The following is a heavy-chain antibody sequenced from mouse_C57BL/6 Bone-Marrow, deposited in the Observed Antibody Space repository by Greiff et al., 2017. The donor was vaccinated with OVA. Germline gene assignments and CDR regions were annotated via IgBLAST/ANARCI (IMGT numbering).Heavy chain of an antibody. V-gene: IGHV7-3*01. CDR2: IRNKANGYTT. D-gene: IGHD1-1*01. CDR3: ARSANYYGSSSYYFDY. CDR1: GFTFTDYY. Sequence: DVKLVESGGGLVQPGGSLSLSCAASGFTFTDYYMSWVRQPPGTALEWLGFIRNKANGYTTEYSASVKGRFTISRDNSQSILYLQMNALRAEDSATYYCARSANYYGSSSYYFDYWGQGTTLTVSS. J-gene: IGHJ2*01.